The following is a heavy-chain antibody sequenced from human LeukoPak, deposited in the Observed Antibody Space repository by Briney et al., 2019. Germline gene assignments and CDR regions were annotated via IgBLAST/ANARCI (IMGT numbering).Heavy chain of an antibody. J-gene: IGHJ3*02. CDR2: IYYSGST. Sequence: SSETLSLTCTVSGASISSTTYYWGWIRQPPRKGLEWIASIYYSGSTYYNPSLKSRVTISVDTSKNQFSLKLSSVTAADTAVYYCARHKYSSGWPPEGAFDIWGQGTMVTVSS. V-gene: IGHV4-39*01. D-gene: IGHD6-19*01. CDR1: GASISSTTYY. CDR3: ARHKYSSGWPPEGAFDI.